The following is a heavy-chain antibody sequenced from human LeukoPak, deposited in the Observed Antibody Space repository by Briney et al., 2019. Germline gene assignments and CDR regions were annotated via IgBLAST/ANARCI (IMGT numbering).Heavy chain of an antibody. D-gene: IGHD2-15*01. CDR2: IKEDGSEK. CDR3: ARIIAGNFDY. CDR1: GFTFKSYW. J-gene: IGHJ4*02. V-gene: IGHV3-7*01. Sequence: PGGSLRLSCTASGFTFKSYWMSWVRQAPGKGLEWVANIKEDGSEKYYVDSVKGRFTISRDNAKNSLYLQMNSLRAEDTAVYYCARIIAGNFDYWGQGTLVTVSS.